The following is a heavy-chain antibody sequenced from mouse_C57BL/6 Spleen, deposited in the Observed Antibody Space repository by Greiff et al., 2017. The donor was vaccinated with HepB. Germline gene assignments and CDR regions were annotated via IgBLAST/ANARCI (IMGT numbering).Heavy chain of an antibody. V-gene: IGHV5-12*01. CDR3: ARHDGYSYAMDY. CDR2: ISNGGGST. CDR1: GFTFSDYY. D-gene: IGHD2-3*01. J-gene: IGHJ4*01. Sequence: EVKVVESGGGLVQPGGSLKLSCAASGFTFSDYYMYWVRQTPEKRLEWVAYISNGGGSTYYPDTVKGRFTISRDNAKNTLYLQMSRLKSEDTAMYYCARHDGYSYAMDYWGQGTSVTVSS.